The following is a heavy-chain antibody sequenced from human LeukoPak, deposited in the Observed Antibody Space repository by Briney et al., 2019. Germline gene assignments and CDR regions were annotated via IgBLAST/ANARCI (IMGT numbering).Heavy chain of an antibody. D-gene: IGHD3-16*02. J-gene: IGHJ4*02. V-gene: IGHV3-21*01. CDR1: GFTFSSYS. CDR3: ARGGDYDYVWGSYRYRQYFDY. Sequence: GGSLRLSCAASGFTFSSYSMNWVRQAPGKGLEWVPSISSSSSYIYYADSVKGRFTISRDNAKNSLYLQMNSLRAEDTAVYYCARGGDYDYVWGSYRYRQYFDYWGQGTLVTVSS. CDR2: ISSSSSYI.